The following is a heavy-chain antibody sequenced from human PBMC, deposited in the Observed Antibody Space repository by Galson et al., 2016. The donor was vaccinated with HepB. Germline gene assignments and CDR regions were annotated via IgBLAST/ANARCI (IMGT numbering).Heavy chain of an antibody. CDR3: ARAVWLPLSGMDV. Sequence: SGGSISRSSDYWGWIRQPPGKGLEWIGTIYYSGSTYYNPSLNSRVTISVDTSKNQFSLKVSSVTAADTAVYYCARAVWLPLSGMDVWGQGTTVTVSS. V-gene: IGHV4-39*07. CDR1: GGSISRSSDY. CDR2: IYYSGST. J-gene: IGHJ6*02. D-gene: IGHD3-10*01.